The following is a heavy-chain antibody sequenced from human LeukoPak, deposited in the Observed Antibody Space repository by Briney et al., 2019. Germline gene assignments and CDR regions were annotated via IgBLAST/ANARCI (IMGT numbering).Heavy chain of an antibody. V-gene: IGHV1-2*06. CDR1: GYIFTGYF. Sequence: GASVNVSCKASGYIFTGYFMHWVGRAPGQELEWMGRSNPNSGGTYDAQKFQGMVTMTRDTSISTAYMELSRLRSDDTAVYCCARLRLITMVRGVWGQGTLVTVSS. J-gene: IGHJ4*02. CDR3: ARLRLITMVRGV. D-gene: IGHD3-10*01. CDR2: SNPNSGGT.